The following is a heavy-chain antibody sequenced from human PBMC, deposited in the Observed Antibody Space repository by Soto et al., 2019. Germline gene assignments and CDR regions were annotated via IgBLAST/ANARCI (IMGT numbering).Heavy chain of an antibody. V-gene: IGHV3-9*01. J-gene: IGHJ4*01. D-gene: IGHD5-12*01. CDR2: ISWNSGSI. CDR3: ARRSMVAPALDY. CDR1: GFTFDDYA. Sequence: PGGSLRLSCAASGFTFDDYAMHWVRQAPGKGLEWVSGISWNSGSIGYADSVKGRFTISRDNAKKSLYLQMNSLRAGDTAVYYCARRSMVAPALDYWGQGTLVTVSS.